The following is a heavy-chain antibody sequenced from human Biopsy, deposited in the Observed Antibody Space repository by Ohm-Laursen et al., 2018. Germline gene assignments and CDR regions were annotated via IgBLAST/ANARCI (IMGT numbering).Heavy chain of an antibody. CDR2: ISYDGSKT. J-gene: IGHJ6*02. Sequence: SLRLSCAASGFTFSNSGMHWVRQAPGKGLEWVEAISYDGSKTDYGDSVKGRLNISRDNSKNTLDLQMSSLRVEDTAVYFCAKDKGTFNFYYYGMDVWGQGTTVTVSS. CDR3: AKDKGTFNFYYYGMDV. CDR1: GFTFSNSG. V-gene: IGHV3-30*18. D-gene: IGHD2/OR15-2a*01.